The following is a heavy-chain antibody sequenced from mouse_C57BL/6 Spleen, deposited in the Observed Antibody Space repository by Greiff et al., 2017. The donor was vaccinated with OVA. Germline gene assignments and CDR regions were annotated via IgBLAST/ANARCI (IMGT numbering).Heavy chain of an antibody. D-gene: IGHD1-1*02. Sequence: EVQRVESGGGLVKPGGSLKLSCAASGFTFSSYTMSWVRQTPEKRLEWVATISGGGGNTYYPDSVKGRFTISRDNAKNTLYLQMSSLRSEDTALYYCARRGGVEAMDYWGQGTSVTVSS. CDR3: ARRGGVEAMDY. V-gene: IGHV5-9*01. CDR1: GFTFSSYT. J-gene: IGHJ4*01. CDR2: ISGGGGNT.